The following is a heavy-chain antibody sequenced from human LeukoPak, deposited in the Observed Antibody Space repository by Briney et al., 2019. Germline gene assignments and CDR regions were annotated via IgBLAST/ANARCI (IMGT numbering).Heavy chain of an antibody. J-gene: IGHJ4*02. D-gene: IGHD1-14*01. CDR3: AKTLARHGTFDY. CDR2: IYYDGSNE. V-gene: IGHV3-33*03. Sequence: GGSLRLSCAASGFTFSTYGMHWVRQAPGKGLEWVSLIYYDGSNENYADSVKGRFTISRDNAKNSLHLQMSSLRAEDTAVYYCAKTLARHGTFDYWGQGTLPSASS. CDR1: GFTFSTYG.